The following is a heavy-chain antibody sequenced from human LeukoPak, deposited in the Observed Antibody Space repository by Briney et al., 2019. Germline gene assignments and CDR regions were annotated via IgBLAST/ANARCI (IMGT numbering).Heavy chain of an antibody. D-gene: IGHD3-10*01. Sequence: GGSLRLSCAASGFTFSSYGMSWARQAPGKGLEWVSWINWNSDNIGYAESVKGRFTISRDNAKNSLYLQMNSLRVEDTAVYYCAKVAKYYYGSETYYFFEHWGQGNPVTASS. CDR1: GFTFSSYG. CDR3: AKVAKYYYGSETYYFFEH. V-gene: IGHV3-21*01. J-gene: IGHJ4*02. CDR2: INWNSDNI.